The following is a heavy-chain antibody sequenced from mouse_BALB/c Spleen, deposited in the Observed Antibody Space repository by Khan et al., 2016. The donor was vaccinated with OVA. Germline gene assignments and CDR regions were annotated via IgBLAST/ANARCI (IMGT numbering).Heavy chain of an antibody. CDR1: GYRFTSYI. D-gene: IGHD4-1*01. CDR2: INPYNGAT. CDR3: ARGNWQSYYFDY. J-gene: IGHJ2*01. V-gene: IGHV1S136*01. Sequence: VQLKQSGPELVKPVTSVKMSCKASGYRFTSYIIHWVKQRPGQGLEWIGYINPYNGATKYNEKFKGKATLTSDKSSNTAYMELSSLTSEDSAVYYCARGNWQSYYFDYWGQGTTLTVSS.